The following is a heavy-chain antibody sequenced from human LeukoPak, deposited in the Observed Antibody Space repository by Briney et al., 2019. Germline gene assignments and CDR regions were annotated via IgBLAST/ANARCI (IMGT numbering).Heavy chain of an antibody. CDR2: ISAYNGNT. V-gene: IGHV1-18*01. CDR1: GYTFTSYG. CDR3: ARDPQSTSDYDILTDNYYYYGMDV. J-gene: IGHJ6*02. D-gene: IGHD3-9*01. Sequence: GASVKASCKASGYTFTSYGISWVRQAPGQGLEWMGWISAYNGNTNYAQKLQGRVTMTTDTSTSTAYMELRSLRSDDTAVYYCARDPQSTSDYDILTDNYYYYGMDVWGQGTTVTVSS.